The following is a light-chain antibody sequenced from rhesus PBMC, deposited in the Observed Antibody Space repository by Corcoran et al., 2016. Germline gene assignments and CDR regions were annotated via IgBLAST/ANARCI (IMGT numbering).Light chain of an antibody. CDR3: LQHKSYPWT. CDR2: AAS. CDR1: QGISSY. Sequence: DIQMTQSPSSLSASVGDTVTITCRASQGISSYLNWFQQKPGKATKPLIYAASSLESGVPSRFSGSGSGTEFTLTISSLQPEDFAAYYCLQHKSYPWTFGQGTKVEIK. V-gene: IGKV1-28*02. J-gene: IGKJ1*01.